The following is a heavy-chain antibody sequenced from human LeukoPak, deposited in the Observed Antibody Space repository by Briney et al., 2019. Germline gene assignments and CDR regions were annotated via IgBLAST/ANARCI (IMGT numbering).Heavy chain of an antibody. CDR2: IYYSGST. D-gene: IGHD6-19*01. CDR3: ARRASSGWYEYYFDY. Sequence: SETLSLTCTVSGGSIISYYWSWIRQPPGKGLEWIGYIYYSGSTNYNPSLKSRVTISVDTSKNQFSLKLSSVTAADTAVYYCARRASSGWYEYYFDYWGQGTLVTVSS. J-gene: IGHJ4*02. CDR1: GGSIISYY. V-gene: IGHV4-59*01.